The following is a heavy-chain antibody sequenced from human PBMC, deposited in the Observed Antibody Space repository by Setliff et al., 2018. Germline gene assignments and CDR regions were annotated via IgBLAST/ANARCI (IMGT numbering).Heavy chain of an antibody. J-gene: IGHJ5*02. CDR1: GNRFTDYN. CDR3: VRSGKFGMRFWFDQ. V-gene: IGHV1-2*02. CDR2: INPNSGDT. D-gene: IGHD1-26*01. Sequence: ASVKVSCKASGNRFTDYNLHWVRQAPGQGLDWMGWINPNSGDTHSAQKFQGRVTMTRDTSINTAYMELSSLTSDDTAFYYCVRSGKFGMRFWFDQWGQGTLVTVSS.